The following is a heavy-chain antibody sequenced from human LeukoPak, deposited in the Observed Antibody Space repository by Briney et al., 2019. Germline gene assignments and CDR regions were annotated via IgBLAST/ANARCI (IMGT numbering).Heavy chain of an antibody. V-gene: IGHV3-74*01. D-gene: IGHD2-2*02. CDR2: INSDGSST. CDR3: ARGDIVVVPAAIVDY. Sequence: GGSLRLSCAASGFTFSSYWMHWVRQAPGKGLVWVSRINSDGSSTSYADSVKGRFTISRDNAKNTLYLQMYSLRAEDTAVYYCARGDIVVVPAAIVDYWGQGTLVTVSS. J-gene: IGHJ4*02. CDR1: GFTFSSYW.